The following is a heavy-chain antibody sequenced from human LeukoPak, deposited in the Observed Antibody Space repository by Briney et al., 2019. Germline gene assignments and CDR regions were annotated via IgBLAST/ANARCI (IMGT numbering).Heavy chain of an antibody. Sequence: SETLSLTCTVSGGSISSSSYYWGWLRQPPGKGLEWIGSIYYSGSTYYNPSLKSRVTISVDTSKNQFSLRLSSVTAADTAVYYCARHFKTVVTRGFDYWGQGTLVTVSS. J-gene: IGHJ4*02. D-gene: IGHD4-23*01. CDR2: IYYSGST. CDR1: GGSISSSSYY. V-gene: IGHV4-39*01. CDR3: ARHFKTVVTRGFDY.